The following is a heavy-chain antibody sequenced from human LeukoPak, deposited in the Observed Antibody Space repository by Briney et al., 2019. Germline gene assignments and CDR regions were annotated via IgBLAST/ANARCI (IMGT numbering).Heavy chain of an antibody. D-gene: IGHD6-13*01. J-gene: IGHJ4*02. Sequence: PGGSLRLSCAASGFTFSSYGMHWVRQAPGKGLEWVAVISYDGSNKYYADSVKGRFTISRDNSKNTLYLQMNSLRAEDTAVYYCAKDRRAAAGTLDYWGQGTLVTVSS. CDR3: AKDRRAAAGTLDY. CDR1: GFTFSSYG. CDR2: ISYDGSNK. V-gene: IGHV3-30*18.